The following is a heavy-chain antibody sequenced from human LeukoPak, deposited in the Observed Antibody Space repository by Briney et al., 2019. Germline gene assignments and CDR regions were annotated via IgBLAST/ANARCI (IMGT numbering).Heavy chain of an antibody. D-gene: IGHD6-19*01. V-gene: IGHV3-23*01. CDR1: GFTFSNYA. J-gene: IGHJ4*02. CDR3: AKVYSSVWTHIGHFDY. CDR2: ISRSGDST. Sequence: GGSLRLSCAASGFTFSNYAMSWVRQAPGKGLEWVSGISRSGDSTFYTDSVKGRFTISRDNSKNTLYLQMNSLRAEDTAVYYCAKVYSSVWTHIGHFDYWDQGTLVTVSS.